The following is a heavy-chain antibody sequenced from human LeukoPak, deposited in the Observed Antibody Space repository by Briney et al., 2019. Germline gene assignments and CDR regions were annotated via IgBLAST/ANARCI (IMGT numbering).Heavy chain of an antibody. V-gene: IGHV3-21*04. CDR2: ISTSSSYI. Sequence: SGGSPRLSCAASGFTFSSYSMNWVRQAPGKGLEWVSSISTSSSYIYYADSVKGRFTISRDNSKNTLYLQMNSLRAEDTAVYYCARWSSGWPHYWYFDLWGRSTLVTVSS. D-gene: IGHD6-19*01. CDR1: GFTFSSYS. CDR3: ARWSSGWPHYWYFDL. J-gene: IGHJ2*01.